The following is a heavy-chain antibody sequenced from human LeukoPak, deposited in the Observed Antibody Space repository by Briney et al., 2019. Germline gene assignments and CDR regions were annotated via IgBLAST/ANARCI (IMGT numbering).Heavy chain of an antibody. CDR1: GFTFSNYG. CDR3: AKDRTAGYDGLVDY. J-gene: IGHJ4*02. D-gene: IGHD5-12*01. V-gene: IGHV3-30*18. CDR2: ISYDGSNK. Sequence: GGSLRLSCAASGFTFSNYGMHWVRQAPGKGLEWVAVISYDGSNKYYTDSVKGRFTISRDNSKNTLYLQMNSPRAEDTPVYYCAKDRTAGYDGLVDYWGQGTLVTVSS.